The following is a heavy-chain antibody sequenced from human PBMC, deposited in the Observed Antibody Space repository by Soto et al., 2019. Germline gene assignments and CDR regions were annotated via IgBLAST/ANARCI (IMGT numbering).Heavy chain of an antibody. CDR2: ISAYNGKT. CDR1: GYTFTSYG. V-gene: IGHV1-18*01. Sequence: QVQLVQSGAEVKKPGASVKVSCKASGYTFTSYGISWVRQAPGQGLEWMGWISAYNGKTKYAQKLQGRLTMTTDTPTSTAYMALRSLRSDDTAVYYCARDLSYGLCDYWGQGTLVTVSS. D-gene: IGHD5-18*01. J-gene: IGHJ4*02. CDR3: ARDLSYGLCDY.